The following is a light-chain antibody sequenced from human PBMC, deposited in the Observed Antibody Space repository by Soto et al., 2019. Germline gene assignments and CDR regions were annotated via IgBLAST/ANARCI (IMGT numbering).Light chain of an antibody. CDR3: QQYYSTPPYT. Sequence: DIVMTQSPDSLAVSLGERATINCKSSQSVLYSSNNKNYLAWYQKKAGQPPKLLIYWASTRESGVPDRISGSGSGTDFTLTISRLQAEDVAVCYCQQYYSTPPYTFGQGTKLEIK. J-gene: IGKJ2*01. V-gene: IGKV4-1*01. CDR2: WAS. CDR1: QSVLYSSNNKNY.